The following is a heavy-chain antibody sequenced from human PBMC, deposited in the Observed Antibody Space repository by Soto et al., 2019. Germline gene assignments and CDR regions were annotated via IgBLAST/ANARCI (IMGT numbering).Heavy chain of an antibody. D-gene: IGHD1-26*01. Sequence: QVQLVQSGAEVKKPGSSGNVSCKASGGTFSTYAISWVRQSPGQGLEWMGGIIPLCGTANYAQKFQGRVTITEDESTSTAYIELSSLRSEDTAVYYCAADVGASARTFDYWGQGSLVTVSS. V-gene: IGHV1-69*01. J-gene: IGHJ4*02. CDR2: IIPLCGTA. CDR3: AADVGASARTFDY. CDR1: GGTFSTYA.